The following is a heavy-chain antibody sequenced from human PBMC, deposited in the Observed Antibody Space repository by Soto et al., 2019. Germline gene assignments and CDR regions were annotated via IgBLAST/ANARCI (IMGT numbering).Heavy chain of an antibody. CDR1: GYTFSSYH. V-gene: IGHV1-18*01. CDR3: ARDLPPVDY. Sequence: QIQLVQSGAEVKKPGASVKVSCKASGYTFSSYHITWVRQAPGQGREWMGWISAYNGNTNYAQNLQGRVTMTTDPSTSTAYMELRSLRSGDTAVYYCARDLPPVDYWGQGTLVTVSS. J-gene: IGHJ4*02. CDR2: ISAYNGNT.